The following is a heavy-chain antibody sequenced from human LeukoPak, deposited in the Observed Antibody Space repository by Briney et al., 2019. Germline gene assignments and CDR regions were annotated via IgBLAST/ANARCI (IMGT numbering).Heavy chain of an antibody. CDR3: ARDGPLYGDYFDY. CDR1: GFTFSSYA. Sequence: GSLSLSCAASGFTFSSYAMHWVRPAPGKGLEWVAVISYDGSNKYYADSVKGRFTISRDNSKNTLYLQMNSLRAEDTAVYYCARDGPLYGDYFDYWGQGTLVTVSS. CDR2: ISYDGSNK. D-gene: IGHD4-17*01. J-gene: IGHJ4*02. V-gene: IGHV3-30*04.